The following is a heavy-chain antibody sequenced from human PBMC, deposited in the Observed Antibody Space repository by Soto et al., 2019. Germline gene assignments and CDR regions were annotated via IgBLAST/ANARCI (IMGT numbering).Heavy chain of an antibody. D-gene: IGHD6-6*01. V-gene: IGHV3-48*02. J-gene: IGHJ6*02. Sequence: EVQLVESGGGLVQPGGSLRLSCAASGFTFSSYSMNWVRQAPGKGLAWVSYISSSSSTIYYADSVKGRFTISRDNAKNSLYLQMNSLRDEDTAVYYCASVYSSSGETYYYYYGMDVWAQGTTVTVSS. CDR2: ISSSSSTI. CDR1: GFTFSSYS. CDR3: ASVYSSSGETYYYYYGMDV.